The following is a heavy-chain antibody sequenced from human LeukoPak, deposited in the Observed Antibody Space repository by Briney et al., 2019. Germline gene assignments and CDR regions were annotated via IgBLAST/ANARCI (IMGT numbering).Heavy chain of an antibody. Sequence: SETLSLTCTVSGASISDYYWSWIRQPPGKGLEWVGHISYSGSTNYNPSLKSRVTISVDTSKNRVSLRLNSVTAADTAVYYCARGLSNYYYYAMDVWGQGTTVTVSS. CDR3: ARGLSNYYYYAMDV. D-gene: IGHD3-16*01. V-gene: IGHV4-59*01. CDR2: ISYSGST. CDR1: GASISDYY. J-gene: IGHJ6*02.